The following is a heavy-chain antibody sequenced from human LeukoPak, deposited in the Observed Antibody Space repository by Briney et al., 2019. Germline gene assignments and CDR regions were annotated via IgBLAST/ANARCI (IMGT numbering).Heavy chain of an antibody. D-gene: IGHD3-22*01. Sequence: PGGSLRPSCAASGFTFSSYAMSWVRQAPGKGLEWVSAISGSGGSTYYADSVKGRFTISRDNSKNALYLQMNSLRAEDTAVYYCAKDRVYYDSSGYYRYWGQGTLVTVSS. CDR3: AKDRVYYDSSGYYRY. J-gene: IGHJ4*02. V-gene: IGHV3-23*01. CDR2: ISGSGGST. CDR1: GFTFSSYA.